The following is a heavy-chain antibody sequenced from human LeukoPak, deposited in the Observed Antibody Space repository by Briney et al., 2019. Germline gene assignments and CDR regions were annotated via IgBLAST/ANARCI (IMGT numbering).Heavy chain of an antibody. CDR1: GYTFTSYY. CDR3: ARDPRGSSSWNYYYYMDV. D-gene: IGHD6-13*01. CDR2: INPSGGST. J-gene: IGHJ6*03. V-gene: IGHV1-46*01. Sequence: ASVKVSCKASGYTFTSYYMHWVRQAPGQGLEWMGIINPSGGSTSYAQKFQGRVTMTRDMSTSTVYMELSSLRSEDTAVYYCARDPRGSSSWNYYYYMDVWGKGTTVTVSS.